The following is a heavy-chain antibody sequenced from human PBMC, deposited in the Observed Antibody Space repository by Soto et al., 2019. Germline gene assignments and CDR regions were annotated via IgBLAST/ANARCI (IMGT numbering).Heavy chain of an antibody. CDR2: ITASGGTR. Sequence: EVQLFESGGDLVETGGSLRLSCTASGFTFSNFAMGWVRQAPGKGLEWVAGITASGGTRYHADSLKGRLSISRDNSKNMLFFQMSDLSAEATAIYFCAKGFAVACFYFDSWGQGSLVTVSS. CDR3: AKGFAVACFYFDS. J-gene: IGHJ4*02. V-gene: IGHV3-23*01. CDR1: GFTFSNFA. D-gene: IGHD6-19*01.